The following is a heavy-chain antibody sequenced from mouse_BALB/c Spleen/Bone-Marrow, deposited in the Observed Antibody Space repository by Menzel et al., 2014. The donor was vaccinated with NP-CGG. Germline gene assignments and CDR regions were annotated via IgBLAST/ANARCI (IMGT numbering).Heavy chain of an antibody. Sequence: EVKVVESGGGLVQPGGFLKLSCAASGFDFRTYWMSWVRQAPGKGLEWIGEINPDSKTKNYAPSLKDKFIISRDNAKNTLYLQMSKVRFEDTALYYCARMGYYGWLAYWGQGTLVTVSA. CDR1: GFDFRTYW. D-gene: IGHD1-1*01. V-gene: IGHV4-1*02. CDR2: INPDSKTK. CDR3: ARMGYYGWLAY. J-gene: IGHJ3*01.